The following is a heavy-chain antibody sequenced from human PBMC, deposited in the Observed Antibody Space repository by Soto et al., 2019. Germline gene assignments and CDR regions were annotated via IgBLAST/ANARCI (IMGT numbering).Heavy chain of an antibody. CDR1: GDSVSSNSAA. Sequence: TLSLTCAISGDSVSSNSAAWNWIRQSPSRGLEWLGRTYYRSKWYNDYAVSVKSRITINPDTSKNQFSLQLNSVTPEDTAVYYCARVVRSSGWYYYYYGMDVWGQGTTVTVSS. J-gene: IGHJ6*02. CDR3: ARVVRSSGWYYYYYGMDV. D-gene: IGHD6-19*01. V-gene: IGHV6-1*01. CDR2: TYYRSKWYN.